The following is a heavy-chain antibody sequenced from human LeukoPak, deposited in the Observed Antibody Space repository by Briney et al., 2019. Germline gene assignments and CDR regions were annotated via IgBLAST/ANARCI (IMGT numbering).Heavy chain of an antibody. Sequence: ASVKVSCKAFGYTFTGQYMHWVRQAPGQGLEWMGWINPNSGDTNYAQKFQGRVTMTRDTSITTAYMVLSRLTSDDTAMYYCATGDYSGTKPDPIDMWGQGTMVTVSS. CDR1: GYTFTGQY. V-gene: IGHV1-2*02. J-gene: IGHJ3*02. CDR2: INPNSGDT. CDR3: ATGDYSGTKPDPIDM. D-gene: IGHD2-15*01.